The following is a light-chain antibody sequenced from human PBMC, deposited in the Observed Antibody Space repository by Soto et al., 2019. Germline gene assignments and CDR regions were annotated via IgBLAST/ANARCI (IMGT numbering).Light chain of an antibody. Sequence: EIVLTQSPCTLSLSPGERATLFCGASQSIATSQLAWYQQKPGQAPRLLIGASTRATGIPDRFSDSGSGTDFTLTISRLEPEDFAVYYCQQFAASPRTFGQGTKVDIK. CDR1: QSIATSQ. J-gene: IGKJ1*01. CDR2: GAS. CDR3: QQFAASPRT. V-gene: IGKV3-20*01.